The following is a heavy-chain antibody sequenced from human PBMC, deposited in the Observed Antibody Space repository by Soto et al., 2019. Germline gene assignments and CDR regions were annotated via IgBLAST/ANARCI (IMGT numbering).Heavy chain of an antibody. CDR3: ARGVFYDYVWGGWLDP. Sequence: VQLVQSGAEVKKPGASVKVSCKASGYTFTGYYMHWVRQAPGQGLEWMGWINPNSGGTNYAQKFQGRVTMTRDTSISTAYMELSRLRSDDTAVYYCARGVFYDYVWGGWLDPWGQGTLVTVSS. V-gene: IGHV1-2*02. CDR1: GYTFTGYY. D-gene: IGHD3-16*01. CDR2: INPNSGGT. J-gene: IGHJ5*02.